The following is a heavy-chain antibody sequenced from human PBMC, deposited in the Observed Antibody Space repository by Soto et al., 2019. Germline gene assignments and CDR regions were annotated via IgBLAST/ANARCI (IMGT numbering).Heavy chain of an antibody. V-gene: IGHV4-34*01. J-gene: IGHJ6*02. CDR1: GGSFSGYY. CDR2: INHSGST. Sequence: QVQPQQWGAGLLKPSETLSLTCAVYGGSFSGYYWSWIRQPPGKGLEWIGEINHSGSTNYNPSLKSRVTISVDTSKNQFSLKLSSVTAADTAVYYCARAIGMVRGVRYYYYYGMDVWGQGTTVTVSS. D-gene: IGHD3-10*01. CDR3: ARAIGMVRGVRYYYYYGMDV.